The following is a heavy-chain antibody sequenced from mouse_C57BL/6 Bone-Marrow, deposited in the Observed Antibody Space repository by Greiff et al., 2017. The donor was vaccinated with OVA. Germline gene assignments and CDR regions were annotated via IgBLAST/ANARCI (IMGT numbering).Heavy chain of an antibody. CDR3: ARLGDYDEDY. CDR2: IYPGDGDT. J-gene: IGHJ2*01. CDR1: GYAFSSSW. V-gene: IGHV1-82*01. Sequence: VQLQQSGPELVKPGASVKISCKASGYAFSSSWMNWVKQRPGKGLEWIGRIYPGDGDTNYNGKFKGKATLTADKSSSTAYMQLSSLTSEDSAVYFCARLGDYDEDYWGQGTTLTVSS. D-gene: IGHD2-4*01.